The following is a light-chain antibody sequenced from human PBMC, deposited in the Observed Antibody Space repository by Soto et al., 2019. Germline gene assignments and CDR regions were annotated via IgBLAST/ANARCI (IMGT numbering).Light chain of an antibody. J-gene: IGKJ4*01. CDR3: QQRSNWPPLT. CDR1: QSVSIY. V-gene: IGKV3-11*01. Sequence: EIVLTQSPATLSLSPGERATLSCRASQSVSIYLAWYQQKPGQAPRLLIYDASNRATGIPARFSGSGSGTDFTLTISSLEPEDFAVYYCQQRSNWPPLTFGGGTKVEI. CDR2: DAS.